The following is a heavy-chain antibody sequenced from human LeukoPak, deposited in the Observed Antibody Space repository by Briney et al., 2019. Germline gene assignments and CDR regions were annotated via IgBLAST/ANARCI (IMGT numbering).Heavy chain of an antibody. J-gene: IGHJ4*02. CDR2: IYSDDYT. D-gene: IGHD5-18*01. Sequence: GGSLRLSCAASGFTFSSYAMSWVRQAPGKGLEWVSVIYSDDYTYYADSVKGRFTISRDNSKNTLYLQMNSLRAEDTAVYYCARRGFTYNFDYWGQGTLVTVS. CDR1: GFTFSSYA. V-gene: IGHV3-66*01. CDR3: ARRGFTYNFDY.